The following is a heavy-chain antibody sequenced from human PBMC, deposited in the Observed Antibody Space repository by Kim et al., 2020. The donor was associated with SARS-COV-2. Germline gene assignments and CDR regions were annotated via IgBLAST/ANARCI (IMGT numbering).Heavy chain of an antibody. CDR2: ISSSSSYI. D-gene: IGHD3-3*01. V-gene: IGHV3-21*01. CDR1: GFTFSSYS. CDR3: ARDLLGTIFGVVVDY. J-gene: IGHJ4*02. Sequence: GGSLRLSCAASGFTFSSYSMNWVRQAPGKGLEWVSSISSSSSYIYYADSVKGRFTISRDNAKNSLYLQMNSLRAEDTAVYYCARDLLGTIFGVVVDYWGQGTLVTVSS.